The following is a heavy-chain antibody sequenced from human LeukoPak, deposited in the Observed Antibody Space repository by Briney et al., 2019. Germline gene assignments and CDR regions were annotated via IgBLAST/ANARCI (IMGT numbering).Heavy chain of an antibody. D-gene: IGHD1-7*01. CDR2: ISYDGSNK. Sequence: SGGSLRLSCAASGFTFSSYSMHWVRQAPGKGLEWVAVISYDGSNKYYADSVKGRFTISRDTSKNTLSLQMNSLRAEDTAVYFCAKVNWNYVAYYYYGMDVWGQGTTVTVSS. CDR1: GFTFSSYS. CDR3: AKVNWNYVAYYYYGMDV. J-gene: IGHJ6*02. V-gene: IGHV3-30-3*01.